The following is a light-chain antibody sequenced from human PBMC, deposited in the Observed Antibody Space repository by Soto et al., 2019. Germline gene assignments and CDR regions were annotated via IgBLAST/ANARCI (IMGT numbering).Light chain of an antibody. V-gene: IGKV3-20*01. J-gene: IGKJ2*03. CDR3: QKYDTSPYS. CDR1: QSVISNY. Sequence: ESVLAQSPGTLSLSPGEGATLSCRSSQSVISNYLAWYQKKPGQAPRLLIYGASNRATGIPDRLSGSGSGTDFALTIRGLEPEDFAMYYCQKYDTSPYSFGQATKLEIK. CDR2: GAS.